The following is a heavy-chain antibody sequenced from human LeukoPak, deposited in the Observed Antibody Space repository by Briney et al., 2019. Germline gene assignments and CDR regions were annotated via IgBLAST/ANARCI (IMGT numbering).Heavy chain of an antibody. Sequence: GASVKVSCKASGYTFTSYDINWVRQATGQGLEWMGWMNPNSGNTGYAQKFQGRVTITRNTSISTAYMELSSLRSEDTAVYYCARTLSLGYCSSTSCRGHYYYMDVWGKGTTVTISS. D-gene: IGHD2-2*01. V-gene: IGHV1-8*01. CDR2: MNPNSGNT. J-gene: IGHJ6*03. CDR1: GYTFTSYD. CDR3: ARTLSLGYCSSTSCRGHYYYMDV.